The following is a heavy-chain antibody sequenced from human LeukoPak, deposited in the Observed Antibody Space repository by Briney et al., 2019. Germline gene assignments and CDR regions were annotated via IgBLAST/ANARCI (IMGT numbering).Heavy chain of an antibody. CDR1: GFTFSNCS. Sequence: GGSLRLSCAASGFTFSNCSMNWVRQAPGKGLEWVSSISSSSSYIYYADSVKGRFTISRDNAKNSLYLQMNSLRAEDTAVYYCARDYDFWSGYYLPDYWGQGTLVTVSS. D-gene: IGHD3-3*01. J-gene: IGHJ4*02. CDR2: ISSSSSYI. CDR3: ARDYDFWSGYYLPDY. V-gene: IGHV3-21*01.